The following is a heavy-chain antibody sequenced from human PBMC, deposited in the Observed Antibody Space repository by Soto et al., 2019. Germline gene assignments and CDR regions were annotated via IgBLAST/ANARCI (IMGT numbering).Heavy chain of an antibody. V-gene: IGHV3-30*18. D-gene: IGHD6-19*01. J-gene: IGHJ4*02. CDR1: GFTFSDYA. CDR2: VSHDGRNT. CDR3: AKGGRQWLVTSDFNY. Sequence: GGSLRLSCAASGFTFSDYAMHWVHQAPGKGLEWVAVVSHDGRNTHYADSVKGRFTISRDSSKNTVSLEMTSLRAEDTAVYYYAKGGRQWLVTSDFNYWGQGALVTVSS.